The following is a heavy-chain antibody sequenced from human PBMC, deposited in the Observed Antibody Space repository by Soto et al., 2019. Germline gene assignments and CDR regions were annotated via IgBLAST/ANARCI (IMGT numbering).Heavy chain of an antibody. Sequence: QVQLVQSGSEVKKPGSSVRVSCKASGGTFSIYTISWVRQAPGQGLEWMGRVIPFLDITSYSQRFQGRVPITADKSTTTACMELRSLRSEDTTVYYCARDRYNSHWPNFVSWGQGTLVTVSS. CDR2: VIPFLDIT. V-gene: IGHV1-69*02. J-gene: IGHJ4*02. D-gene: IGHD6-13*01. CDR3: ARDRYNSHWPNFVS. CDR1: GGTFSIYT.